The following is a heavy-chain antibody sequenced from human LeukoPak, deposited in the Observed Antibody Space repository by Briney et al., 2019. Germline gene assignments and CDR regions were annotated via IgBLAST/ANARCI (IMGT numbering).Heavy chain of an antibody. V-gene: IGHV3-21*01. CDR3: ARALQYYDSSAPMDV. Sequence: GGSLRLSCAASGFTFSSYSMNWVRQAPGKGLEWVSSISSSSSYIYYADSVKGRFTISRDNAKNPLYLQMNSLRAEDTAVYYCARALQYYDSSAPMDVWGKGTTVTVSS. J-gene: IGHJ6*04. CDR2: ISSSSSYI. D-gene: IGHD3-22*01. CDR1: GFTFSSYS.